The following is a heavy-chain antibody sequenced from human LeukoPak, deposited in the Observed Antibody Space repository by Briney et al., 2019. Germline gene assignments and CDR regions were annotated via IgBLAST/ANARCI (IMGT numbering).Heavy chain of an antibody. J-gene: IGHJ6*03. CDR1: GYTFTSYG. V-gene: IGHV1-18*01. CDR2: ISAYNGNT. CDR3: ARVVVVPAAIYYYYYMDV. D-gene: IGHD2-2*01. Sequence: ASVKVSCKASGYTFTSYGISWVRQAPGQGPEWMGWISAYNGNTNYAQKLQGRVTMTTDTSTSTAYMELRSLRSDDTAVYYCARVVVVPAAIYYYYYMDVWGKGTTVTVSS.